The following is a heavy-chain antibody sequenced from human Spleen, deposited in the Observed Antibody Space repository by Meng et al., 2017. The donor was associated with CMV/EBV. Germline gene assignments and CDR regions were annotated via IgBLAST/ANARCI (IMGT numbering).Heavy chain of an antibody. D-gene: IGHD2/OR15-2a*01. CDR2: ISSTATYI. V-gene: IGHV3-21*01. J-gene: IGHJ3*02. CDR3: ARVHTFGLGAFDI. CDR1: GFTFSSYS. Sequence: GESLKISCIASGFTFSSYSMNWVRQAPGKGLEWVSYISSTATYIHYADSVKGRLTVSRDNAKNSLYLLMTSLGVEDTAVYFCARVHTFGLGAFDIWGQGTMVTVSS.